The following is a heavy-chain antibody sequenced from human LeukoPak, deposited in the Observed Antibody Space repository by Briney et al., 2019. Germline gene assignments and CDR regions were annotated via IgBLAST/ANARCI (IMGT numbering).Heavy chain of an antibody. CDR3: AKSGYSYGSYDYYYYYYMDV. J-gene: IGHJ6*03. CDR2: INSGGGT. V-gene: IGHV3-66*02. CDR1: GFTFSSNY. D-gene: IGHD5-18*01. Sequence: GGSLRLSCAASGFTFSSNYMSWVRQAPGKGLEGVSVINSGGGTYYADSVKGRFTISRDNSKNTLYLQMNSLRAEDTAVYYCAKSGYSYGSYDYYYYYYMDVWGKGTTVTVSS.